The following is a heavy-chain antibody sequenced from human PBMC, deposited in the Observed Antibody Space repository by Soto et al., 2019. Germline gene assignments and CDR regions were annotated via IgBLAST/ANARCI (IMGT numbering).Heavy chain of an antibody. D-gene: IGHD6-13*01. J-gene: IGHJ6*02. V-gene: IGHV6-1*01. CDR1: GYSVSSNSAA. CDR3: ARDRAYSSTWPTRDYYYGMDV. CDR2: TYYRSKWYN. Sequence: QTLSLTCVISGYSVSSNSAAWNWIRQSPSRGLEWLGRTYYRSKWYNDYAVSVKSRITINPDASKNQFSLQLNSVTPEDTAVYYCARDRAYSSTWPTRDYYYGMDVWGQGTTVTVSS.